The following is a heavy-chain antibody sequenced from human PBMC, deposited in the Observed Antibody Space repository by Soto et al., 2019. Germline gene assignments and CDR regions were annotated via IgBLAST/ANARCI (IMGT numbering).Heavy chain of an antibody. CDR3: ATYGGDTGHFDY. Sequence: SETLSLTCTVSGGSMSFSNYHWTWIRQSPGKGPEWIGSGTTSYNPSLKSRVTIFVDTSQSQFSLKMHSVTAAGTAVYYCATYGGDTGHFDYWGKGIMVTVSS. V-gene: IGHV4-39*01. CDR1: GGSMSFSNYH. CDR2: SGTT. D-gene: IGHD4-17*01. J-gene: IGHJ4*02.